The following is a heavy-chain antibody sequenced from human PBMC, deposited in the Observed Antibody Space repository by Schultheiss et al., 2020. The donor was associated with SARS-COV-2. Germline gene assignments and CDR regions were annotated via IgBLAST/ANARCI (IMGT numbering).Heavy chain of an antibody. CDR3: ARVLITRRYYGMDV. CDR1: GGSISSYY. Sequence: SQTLSLTCTVSGGSISSYYWSWIRQPPGKGLEWIGRIYTSGSTNYNPSLKSRVTMSVDTSKNQFSLKLSSVTAADTAVYYCARVLITRRYYGMDVWGQGTTVTVSS. D-gene: IGHD4/OR15-4a*01. V-gene: IGHV4-4*07. J-gene: IGHJ6*02. CDR2: IYTSGST.